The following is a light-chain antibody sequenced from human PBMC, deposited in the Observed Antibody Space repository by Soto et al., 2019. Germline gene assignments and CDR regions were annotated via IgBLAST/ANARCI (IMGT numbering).Light chain of an antibody. CDR1: QSISNW. Sequence: IQLTQSPSSLYASVGDRVAITCRASQSISNWLAWYQLKPGKAPKLLIYDASTLESGVPSRFSGSGSGTEFTLTISSLQPDDFATYYCQQYASYSPTFGQGTKVDIK. J-gene: IGKJ1*01. V-gene: IGKV1-5*01. CDR2: DAS. CDR3: QQYASYSPT.